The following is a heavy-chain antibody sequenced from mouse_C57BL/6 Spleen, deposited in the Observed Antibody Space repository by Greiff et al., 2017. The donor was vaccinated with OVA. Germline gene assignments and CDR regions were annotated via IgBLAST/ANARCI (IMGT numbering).Heavy chain of an antibody. D-gene: IGHD3-3*01. CDR1: GFTFSDYG. CDR2: ISSGSSTI. V-gene: IGHV5-17*01. CDR3: AGGTLNWYFDV. Sequence: EVKLVESGGGLVKPGGSLKLSCAASGFTFSDYGMHWVHQAPEKGLEWVAYISSGSSTIYYADTVKGRFTISRDNAKNTLFLQMTSLRSEDTAMYYCAGGTLNWYFDVWGTGTTVTVSS. J-gene: IGHJ1*03.